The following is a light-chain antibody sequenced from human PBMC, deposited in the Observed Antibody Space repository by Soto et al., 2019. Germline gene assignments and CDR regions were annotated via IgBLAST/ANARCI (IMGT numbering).Light chain of an antibody. V-gene: IGLV4-60*03. CDR1: SGHSSYI. CDR3: ETWDSNTRV. Sequence: QLVLTQSSSASASLGSSVKLTCTLSSGHSSYIIAWHQQQPGKAPRYLMKLEGSGSYNKGSGVPDRFSGSSSGAGRYLTISNLQSEDEADYYCETWDSNTRVFGTGTKVTVL. CDR2: LEGSGSY. J-gene: IGLJ1*01.